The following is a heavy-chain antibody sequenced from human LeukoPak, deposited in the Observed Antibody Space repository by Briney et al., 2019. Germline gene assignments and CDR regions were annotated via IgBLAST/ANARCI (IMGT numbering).Heavy chain of an antibody. J-gene: IGHJ5*02. Sequence: SETLSLTCAVYGRSLSGYYWSWIRQPTGKGREWIGEINHSGSTNYNPSLKSRVTISVDTSKNQFSLKLSSVTAADTAVYYCARGQIVPAACNWFDPWGQGTLVTVSS. CDR3: ARGQIVPAACNWFDP. V-gene: IGHV4-34*01. CDR2: INHSGST. D-gene: IGHD2-2*01. CDR1: GRSLSGYY.